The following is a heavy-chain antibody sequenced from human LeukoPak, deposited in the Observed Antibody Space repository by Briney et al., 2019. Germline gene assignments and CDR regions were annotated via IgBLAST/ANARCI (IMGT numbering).Heavy chain of an antibody. D-gene: IGHD3-22*01. CDR2: IYYTGII. CDR3: ASRVGSSSGYYYDIWFDP. V-gene: IGHV4-31*03. Sequence: SQTLSLTCTVSGGSISSAGYSWNWIRQYPGKGLEWIGYIYYTGIIYYNPSLKSRVTISVNTSKNQFSLKLSSVTAADTAVYYCASRVGSSSGYYYDIWFDPWGQGTLVTVSS. J-gene: IGHJ5*02. CDR1: GGSISSAGYS.